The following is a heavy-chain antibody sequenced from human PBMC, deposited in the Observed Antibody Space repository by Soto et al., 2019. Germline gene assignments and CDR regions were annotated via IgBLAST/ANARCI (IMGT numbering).Heavy chain of an antibody. CDR1: GGTFSSYA. D-gene: IGHD6-6*01. V-gene: IGHV1-69*13. J-gene: IGHJ4*02. CDR3: ARGYSSSSDPFDY. CDR2: VIPIVGTP. Sequence: ASVKVSCKASGGTFSSYAISWVRQAPGQGLEWMGGVIPIVGTPNYAQKFQGRVTITADESTSTVYMELSSLISEDTAVYFCARGYSSSSDPFDYWGQGTLVTVSS.